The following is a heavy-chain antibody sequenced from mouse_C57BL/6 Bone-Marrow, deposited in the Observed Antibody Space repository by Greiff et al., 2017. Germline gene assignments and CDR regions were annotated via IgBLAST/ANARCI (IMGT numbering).Heavy chain of an antibody. J-gene: IGHJ4*01. CDR3: TREGVLYYSNYGAMDY. CDR2: IYPGDGDT. D-gene: IGHD2-5*01. V-gene: IGHV1-82*01. CDR1: GYAFSSSW. Sequence: QVQLQQSGPELVKPGASVKISCKASGYAFSSSWMNWVKQRPGKGLEWIGRIYPGDGDTNYNGKFKGKAILTADKSSGTAYMELRSLTSEDSAVYYCTREGVLYYSNYGAMDYWGQGTSVTVSS.